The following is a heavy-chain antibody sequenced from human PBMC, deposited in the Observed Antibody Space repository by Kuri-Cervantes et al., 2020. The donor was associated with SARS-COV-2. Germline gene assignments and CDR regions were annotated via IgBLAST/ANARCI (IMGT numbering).Heavy chain of an antibody. J-gene: IGHJ6*02. V-gene: IGHV3-23*01. CDR2: ISGSGGST. CDR1: GFTFSSYA. CDR3: AKCGELLTSSYYYYGMDV. Sequence: ETLSLTCAASGFTFSSYAMSWVRQAPGKGLEWVSAISGSGGSTYYADSVKGRFTISRDNSKNTLYLQMNSLRAEDTAVYYCAKCGELLTSSYYYYGMDVWGQGTTVTVSS. D-gene: IGHD1-26*01.